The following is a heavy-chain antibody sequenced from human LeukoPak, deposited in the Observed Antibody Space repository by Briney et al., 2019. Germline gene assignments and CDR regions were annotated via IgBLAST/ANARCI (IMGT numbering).Heavy chain of an antibody. CDR3: ATEYSSSGAFDY. V-gene: IGHV4-39*07. CDR2: IYYSGST. Sequence: PSETLSLTCTVSGGSISSSSYYWGWIRQPPGKGLEWIGSIYYSGSTYYNPSLKSRVTISVDTSKNQFSLKLSSVTAADTAVYYCATEYSSSGAFDYWGQGTLVTVSS. CDR1: GGSISSSSYY. D-gene: IGHD6-13*01. J-gene: IGHJ4*02.